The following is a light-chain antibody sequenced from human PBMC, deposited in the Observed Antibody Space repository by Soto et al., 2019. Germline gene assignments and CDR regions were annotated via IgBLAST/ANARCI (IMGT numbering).Light chain of an antibody. CDR2: DVV. J-gene: IGLJ3*02. CDR3: RSFTTTHGHWV. CDR1: SRDIGAYDY. V-gene: IGLV2-14*01. Sequence: QSALTQPASVSGSPGQSITISFAGTSRDIGAYDYVSWYRQHPGKAPEVIIYDVVHRPSGVSNRISAAKSGNAASLTISGLQAEDEADYYCRSFTTTHGHWVFGGGTKLTVL.